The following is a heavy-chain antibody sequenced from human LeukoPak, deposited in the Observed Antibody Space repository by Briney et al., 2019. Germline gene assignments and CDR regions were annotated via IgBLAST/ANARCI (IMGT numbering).Heavy chain of an antibody. D-gene: IGHD5-18*01. CDR3: ARARYRTSMDY. CDR1: GGSFSGYY. V-gene: IGHV4-34*01. Sequence: PSETLSLTCAVYGGSFSGYYWSWIRQPPGKGLEWIGEVNHSGSTNYNPSLKSRVTISVDTSKNQFSLKLSSVTAADTAVYYCARARYRTSMDYWGQGTLVTVSS. J-gene: IGHJ4*02. CDR2: VNHSGST.